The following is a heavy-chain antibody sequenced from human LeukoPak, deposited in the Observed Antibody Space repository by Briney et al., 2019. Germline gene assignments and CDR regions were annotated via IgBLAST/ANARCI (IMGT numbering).Heavy chain of an antibody. D-gene: IGHD1-26*01. CDR3: ARDKLGGSYQDY. V-gene: IGHV4-59*01. Sequence: SETLSLTCSVSGGSISSYYWTWIRQAPGKGLEWIGNIYYSGSANYNPSLKSRVTISVDTSKNQFSLKLSSVTAADTAVYLCARDKLGGSYQDYWGQGTLVTVSS. J-gene: IGHJ4*02. CDR1: GGSISSYY. CDR2: IYYSGSA.